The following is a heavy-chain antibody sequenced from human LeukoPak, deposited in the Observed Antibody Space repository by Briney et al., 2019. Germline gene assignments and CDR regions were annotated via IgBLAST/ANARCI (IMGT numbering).Heavy chain of an antibody. J-gene: IGHJ4*02. D-gene: IGHD6-13*01. V-gene: IGHV3-74*01. CDR1: GFTFSSYW. CDR2: INSDGIST. Sequence: PGGSLRLSCAASGFTFSSYWMHWVRQAPGKGLVWVSRINSDGISTIYADTVKGRFTISRDNAKNTLYLQMNSLRAEDTAVYYCARAGYSSSWYTFDYWGQGTLVTVSS. CDR3: ARAGYSSSWYTFDY.